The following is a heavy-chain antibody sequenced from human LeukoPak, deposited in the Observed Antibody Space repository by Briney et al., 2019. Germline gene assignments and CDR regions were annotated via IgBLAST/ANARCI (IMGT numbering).Heavy chain of an antibody. CDR3: ARDQGYCSSTSCSYYGMDV. CDR1: GFTFSSYS. Sequence: PGGSLRLSCAASGFTFSSYSMNWVGQAPGKGREWVSSITSTSSYIYYADSVKGRFTISRDNAKNSLFLQMNSLRAEDTAVYYCARDQGYCSSTSCSYYGMDVWGQGTTVTVSS. V-gene: IGHV3-21*01. CDR2: ITSTSSYI. J-gene: IGHJ6*02. D-gene: IGHD2-2*01.